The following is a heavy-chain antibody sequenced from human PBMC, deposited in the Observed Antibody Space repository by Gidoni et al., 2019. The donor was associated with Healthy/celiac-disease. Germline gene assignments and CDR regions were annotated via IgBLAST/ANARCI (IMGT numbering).Heavy chain of an antibody. V-gene: IGHV5-10-1*03. CDR3: ASIRYDFWAESNQLDY. J-gene: IGHJ4*02. CDR2: IDPSDSDT. CDR1: GYSFTSYW. Sequence: EVQLVQSGAEVKKPGESLRISCKGSGYSFTSYWISWVRQMPGKGLEWMGRIDPSDSDTNYSPSFQGHVTISADKSISTAYLQWSSLKASDTAMYYCASIRYDFWAESNQLDYWGQGTLVTVSS. D-gene: IGHD3-3*01.